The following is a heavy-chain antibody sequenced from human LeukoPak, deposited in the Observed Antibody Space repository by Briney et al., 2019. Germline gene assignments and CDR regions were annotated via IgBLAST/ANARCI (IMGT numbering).Heavy chain of an antibody. CDR1: GFTFSRYA. Sequence: PGGSLRLSCPASGFTFSRYALSWVRQAPGKGLEWVSAIRGSSGSTYYADSVKGRFTMSRDNSKNTLYLQMNSLRAEDTAVYYCAKGFQGTYYDFWSGSYNFDYWGQGTLVTVSS. V-gene: IGHV3-23*01. CDR3: AKGFQGTYYDFWSGSYNFDY. CDR2: IRGSSGST. D-gene: IGHD3-3*01. J-gene: IGHJ4*02.